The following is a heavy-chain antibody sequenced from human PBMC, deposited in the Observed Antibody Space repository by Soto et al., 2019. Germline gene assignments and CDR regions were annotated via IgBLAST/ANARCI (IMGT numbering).Heavy chain of an antibody. Sequence: SETLSLTCTVSGGSISRYYWSWIRQPPGKGLEWIGYIYYSGSTNYNPSLKGRVTISVDTSKNQFSLKLSSVTAADTAVYYCARTWSPYYYYYMDVWGKGTTVTVPS. V-gene: IGHV4-59*01. D-gene: IGHD1-1*01. CDR3: ARTWSPYYYYYMDV. J-gene: IGHJ6*03. CDR1: GGSISRYY. CDR2: IYYSGST.